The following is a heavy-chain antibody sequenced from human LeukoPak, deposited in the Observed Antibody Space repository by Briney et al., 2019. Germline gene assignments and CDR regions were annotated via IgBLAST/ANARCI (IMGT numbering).Heavy chain of an antibody. V-gene: IGHV3-30*02. J-gene: IGHJ4*02. D-gene: IGHD3-10*01. CDR3: AIAQMVRGVISYFDY. CDR2: IRYDGSNE. CDR1: AFTFSSYG. Sequence: PGGSLRLSCAASAFTFSSYGMHWVRQAPGKGLEWVAFIRYDGSNEYYADSVKGRFTISRDSSENTLYLQMNSLRAEDTAVYYCAIAQMVRGVISYFDYWGQGTLVTVSS.